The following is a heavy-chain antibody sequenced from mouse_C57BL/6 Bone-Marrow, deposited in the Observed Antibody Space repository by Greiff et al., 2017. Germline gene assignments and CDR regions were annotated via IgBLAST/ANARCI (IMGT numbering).Heavy chain of an antibody. V-gene: IGHV1-64*01. J-gene: IGHJ1*03. Sequence: QVQLQQPGAELVKPGASVKLSCKASGYTFTSYWMHWVKQRPGQGLEWIGMIHPNSGSTNYNEKFKSKATLTVDKSSSTAYMQRSSLTSEDSAVYDWERVQYDGRSDGYCDVGGTGTTVT. CDR1: GYTFTSYW. CDR2: IHPNSGST. D-gene: IGHD2-14*01. CDR3: ERVQYDGRSDGYCDV.